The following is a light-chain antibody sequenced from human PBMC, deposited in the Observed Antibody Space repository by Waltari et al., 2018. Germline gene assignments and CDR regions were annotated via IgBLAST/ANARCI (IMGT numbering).Light chain of an antibody. J-gene: IGKJ1*01. CDR2: KAS. V-gene: IGKV1-5*03. Sequence: DIQMTQSPSTLSASVADRVTLTCRASQGISSWLAWYQQKQGKAPKLLIYKASSLESGVPSRFSGSGSGTEFTLTISSLQPDDFATYYCQQYNSYPRTFGQGTKVDIK. CDR3: QQYNSYPRT. CDR1: QGISSW.